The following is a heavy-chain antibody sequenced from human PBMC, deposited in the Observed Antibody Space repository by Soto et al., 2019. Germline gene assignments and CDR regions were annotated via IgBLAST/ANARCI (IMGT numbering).Heavy chain of an antibody. CDR1: GGSIWISE. CDR3: ARGEGYAHTPIYYYYYYMDV. V-gene: IGHV4-59*01. Sequence: PSETPSLTCTACGGSIWISEVGLSWQHPGKGLEWIGYIYYSGSTNYNPSLKSRVTISVDTSKNQFSLKLSSVTAADTAVYYCARGEGYAHTPIYYYYYYMDVWGKGTTVTVSS. CDR2: IYYSGST. D-gene: IGHD3-16*01. J-gene: IGHJ6*03.